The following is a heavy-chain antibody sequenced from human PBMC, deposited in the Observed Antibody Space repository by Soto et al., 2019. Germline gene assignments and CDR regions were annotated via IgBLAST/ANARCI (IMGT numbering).Heavy chain of an antibody. J-gene: IGHJ4*02. D-gene: IGHD1-26*01. V-gene: IGHV5-10-1*01. CDR1: GYSFTSYW. Sequence: GESLKISCKGSGYSFTSYWISWVRQMPGKGLEWMGRIDPSDSYTNYSPSFQGHVTISADKPISTAYLQWSSLKASDTAMYYCARHLNEVGASDYWGQGTLVTVSS. CDR3: ARHLNEVGASDY. CDR2: IDPSDSYT.